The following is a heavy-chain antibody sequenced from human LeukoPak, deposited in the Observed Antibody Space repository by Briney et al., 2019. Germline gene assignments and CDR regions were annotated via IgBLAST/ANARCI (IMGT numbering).Heavy chain of an antibody. CDR2: INQDGSDK. D-gene: IGHD3-10*01. V-gene: IGHV3-7*03. J-gene: IGHJ4*02. CDR3: AKDAMVRGVATRISKKAYYFDY. Sequence: QTGGSLRLSCAASGFTFGNYWMTWVRQAPGKGLEWVANINQDGSDKKYVDSVKGRFTISRDNAKNSLYLQMNSLRAEDTALYYCAKDAMVRGVATRISKKAYYFDYWGQGTLVTVSS. CDR1: GFTFGNYW.